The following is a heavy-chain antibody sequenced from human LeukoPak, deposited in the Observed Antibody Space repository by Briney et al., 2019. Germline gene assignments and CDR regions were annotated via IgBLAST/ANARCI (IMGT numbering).Heavy chain of an antibody. CDR1: GDSISSYY. D-gene: IGHD3-9*01. CDR3: ARGLVLRYFDWLPIFDY. V-gene: IGHV4-59*01. CDR2: IYYSGST. Sequence: SETLSLTCTVSGDSISSYYWSWIRQPPGKGLEWIGYIYYSGSTNYNPSLKSRVTISVDTSKNQFSLKLSSVTAADTAVYYCARGLVLRYFDWLPIFDYWGQGTLVTVSS. J-gene: IGHJ4*02.